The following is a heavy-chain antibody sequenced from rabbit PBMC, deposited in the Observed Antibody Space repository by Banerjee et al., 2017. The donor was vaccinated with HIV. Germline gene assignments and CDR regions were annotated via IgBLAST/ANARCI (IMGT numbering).Heavy chain of an antibody. J-gene: IGHJ6*01. Sequence: QSLEESGGDLVQPEGSLTLTCTASGFSFSNNYYMCWVRQAPGKGLEWGACIYGGSSGAIDCASWAKGRFTISKTSSTTVTLQMTSLTAADTATYFCARVYVDSTDYFGYYGMDLWGPGTLVTVS. CDR1: GFSFSNNYY. CDR2: IYGGSSGAI. D-gene: IGHD8-1*01. CDR3: ARVYVDSTDYFGYYGMDL. V-gene: IGHV1S40*01.